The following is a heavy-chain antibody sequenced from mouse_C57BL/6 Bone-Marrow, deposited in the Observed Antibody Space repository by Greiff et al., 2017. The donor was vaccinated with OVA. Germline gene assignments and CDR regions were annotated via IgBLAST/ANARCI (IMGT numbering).Heavy chain of an antibody. CDR2: ILPGSGST. V-gene: IGHV1-9*01. D-gene: IGHD1-1*01. Sequence: QVQLQQSGAELMKPGASVKLSCKATGYTFTGYWIEWVKQRPGHGLEWIGEILPGSGSTNYNGKFKGKATFTADTSSNTAYMQLSSLTTEDSAIYYCAREDYGSSSLFDYWGQGTTLTVSS. CDR1: GYTFTGYW. J-gene: IGHJ2*01. CDR3: AREDYGSSSLFDY.